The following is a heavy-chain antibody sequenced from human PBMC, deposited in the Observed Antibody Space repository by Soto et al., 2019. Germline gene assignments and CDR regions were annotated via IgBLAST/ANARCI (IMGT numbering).Heavy chain of an antibody. J-gene: IGHJ4*02. CDR3: ARGSRGLLLRYFDY. V-gene: IGHV4-34*01. CDR2: INHSGST. Sequence: SCTLAISCAVYGGSFSGYDWSWIRQTPGKGLEWIGEINHSGSTNYNPSLKSRVTISVDTSKNQFSLKLSSVTAADTAVYYCARGSRGLLLRYFDYWGQGTLVTVSS. D-gene: IGHD3-22*01. CDR1: GGSFSGYD.